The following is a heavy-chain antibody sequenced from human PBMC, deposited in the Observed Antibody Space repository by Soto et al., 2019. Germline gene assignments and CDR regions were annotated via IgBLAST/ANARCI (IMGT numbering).Heavy chain of an antibody. J-gene: IGHJ5*02. Sequence: QVQLVKSGAEVKKPGASVKVSCKASGYTFTSYAMHWVRQALGQRLEWMGWINAGNGNTKYSQKFQGRVTITRDTSASTAYMELSSLRSEDTAVYYCAREGRGYYYGSGSYRMNWFDPWGQGTLVTVSS. D-gene: IGHD3-10*01. CDR3: AREGRGYYYGSGSYRMNWFDP. CDR1: GYTFTSYA. V-gene: IGHV1-3*01. CDR2: INAGNGNT.